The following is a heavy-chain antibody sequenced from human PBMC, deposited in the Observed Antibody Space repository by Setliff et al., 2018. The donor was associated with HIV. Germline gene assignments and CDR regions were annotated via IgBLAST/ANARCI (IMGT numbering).Heavy chain of an antibody. CDR2: IRDKTSGGTA. J-gene: IGHJ6*02. CDR3: IRGPWRTGMDV. CDR1: GFTFGDYA. D-gene: IGHD5-12*01. Sequence: KTGGSLRLSCTGTGFTFGDYATTRFRQAPGKGLEWVGFIRDKTSGGTAEYAASVKGRFTLSRDDSKSVAYLQMNSLKTDDTAVYYCIRGPWRTGMDVWGQGTTVTVSS. V-gene: IGHV3-49*05.